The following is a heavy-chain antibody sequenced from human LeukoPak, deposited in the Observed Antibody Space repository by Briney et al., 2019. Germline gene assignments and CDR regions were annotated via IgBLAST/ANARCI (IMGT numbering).Heavy chain of an antibody. V-gene: IGHV3-23*01. Sequence: PGGSLRLSCAASGFTFSSYAMSWVRQAPGKGLEWVSVIRGSDDDTYYAHSINGRFTISRDNSKNMLYLQMYGLRVEDTAIYYCAKDRSGSHSWYDIYYFDSWGPGTLVTVSS. CDR1: GFTFSSYA. CDR2: IRGSDDDT. J-gene: IGHJ4*02. D-gene: IGHD6-13*01. CDR3: AKDRSGSHSWYDIYYFDS.